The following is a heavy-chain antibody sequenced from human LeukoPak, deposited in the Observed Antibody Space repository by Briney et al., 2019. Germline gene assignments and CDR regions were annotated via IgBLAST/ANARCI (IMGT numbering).Heavy chain of an antibody. CDR1: GFTFSDYY. CDR3: ARVGSTAEAGTPDY. J-gene: IGHJ4*02. Sequence: GGSLRLSCAASGFTFSDYYMSWIRQAPGKGLVWLSYISRTGSHTPYADSVKGQFTVSRDNAKNSLYLELNSLRVDDTAIYYCARVGSTAEAGTPDYWGQGTLVTVSS. CDR2: ISRTGSHT. D-gene: IGHD6-19*01. V-gene: IGHV3-11*06.